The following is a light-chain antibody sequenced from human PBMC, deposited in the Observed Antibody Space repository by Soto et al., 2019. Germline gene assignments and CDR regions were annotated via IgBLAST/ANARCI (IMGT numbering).Light chain of an antibody. J-gene: IGKJ1*01. CDR3: QQGYSSRWT. V-gene: IGKV1-39*01. CDR1: QNIRSY. CDR2: ATS. Sequence: IQMTQSASSLSSSVGDRVTIICRASQNIRSYVNWYQQKPGEAPQLLIYATSSLQTGVPSRFSASGSGTDFSLVISDLQPADSATYYCQQGYSSRWTSGRGTKVDIK.